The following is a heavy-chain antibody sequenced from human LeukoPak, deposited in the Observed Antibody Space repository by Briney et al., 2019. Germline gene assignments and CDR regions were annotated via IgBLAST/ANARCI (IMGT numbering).Heavy chain of an antibody. CDR2: IYHSGST. D-gene: IGHD5-18*01. CDR1: GYSISSGYY. V-gene: IGHV4-38-2*02. CDR3: ARDNRIQLWSYWYFDL. J-gene: IGHJ2*01. Sequence: ASETLSLTCTVSGYSISSGYYWGWIRQPPGKGLEWIGSIYHSGSTYYNPSLKSRVTISVDTSKNQFSLKLSSVTAADTAVYYCARDNRIQLWSYWYFDLWGRGTLVTVSS.